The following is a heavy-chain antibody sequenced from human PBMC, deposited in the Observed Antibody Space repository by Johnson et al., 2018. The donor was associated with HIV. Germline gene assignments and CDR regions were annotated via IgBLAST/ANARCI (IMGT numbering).Heavy chain of an antibody. D-gene: IGHD3-10*01. CDR1: GFSFSDYY. CDR3: ARERATLWFRASGAAFDI. Sequence: QVQLVESGGGLVKPGGSLRLSCAASGFSFSDYYMSWIRQAPGKGLEWVSYISSSSSNIYYADSVKGRFTISRDNDKNSLYLQMNSLRAEDTAVYYCARERATLWFRASGAAFDIWGQGTMVTVSA. V-gene: IGHV3-11*04. CDR2: ISSSSSNI. J-gene: IGHJ3*02.